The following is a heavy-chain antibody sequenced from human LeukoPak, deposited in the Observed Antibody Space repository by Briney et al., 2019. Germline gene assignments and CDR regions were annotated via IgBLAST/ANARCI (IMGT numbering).Heavy chain of an antibody. CDR2: ISSSGSTI. Sequence: PGGSLRLSCAASGFTFSDYYMSWIRQAPGKGLEWVSYISSSGSTIYYADSVKGRFTISWDNAKNSLYLQMNSLRAEDTAVYYCARRLTNYYDSSGYPGNYFDYWGQGTLVTVSS. J-gene: IGHJ4*02. CDR3: ARRLTNYYDSSGYPGNYFDY. D-gene: IGHD3-22*01. V-gene: IGHV3-11*01. CDR1: GFTFSDYY.